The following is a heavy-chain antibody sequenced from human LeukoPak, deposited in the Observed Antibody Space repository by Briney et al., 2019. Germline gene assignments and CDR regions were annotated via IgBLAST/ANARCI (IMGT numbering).Heavy chain of an antibody. Sequence: ASVKVSCKASGYTFTGYYMHWVRQAPGQGLEWMGWINPSSGGTNYAQKFRGRVTMTRDTSISTAYMELSRLRSDDTAVYYCARSEGYYYGSGSFFDYWGQGTLVTVSS. CDR2: INPSSGGT. CDR1: GYTFTGYY. V-gene: IGHV1-2*02. D-gene: IGHD3-10*01. CDR3: ARSEGYYYGSGSFFDY. J-gene: IGHJ4*02.